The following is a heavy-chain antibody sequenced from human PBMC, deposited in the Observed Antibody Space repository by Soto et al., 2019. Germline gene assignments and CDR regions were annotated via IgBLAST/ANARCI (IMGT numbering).Heavy chain of an antibody. V-gene: IGHV4-4*02. CDR3: ARYYFGTFDY. Sequence: PSESLSLTGPVSGDSISSRFWWRWVRQPPGKGLEWIGEIYHTESTVYNPSLKSRVTISVDKSKNQFSLNLGSVTAADTAVYYCARYYFGTFDYWGRGILVTVYS. CDR2: IYHTEST. J-gene: IGHJ4*02. D-gene: IGHD3-10*01. CDR1: GDSISSRFW.